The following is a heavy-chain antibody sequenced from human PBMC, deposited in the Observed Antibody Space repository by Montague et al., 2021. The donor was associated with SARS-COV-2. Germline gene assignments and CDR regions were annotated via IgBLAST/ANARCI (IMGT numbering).Heavy chain of an antibody. CDR2: IKQDGSEK. Sequence: SLRLSCAASGFTFSSYWMSWVRQAPGEGLEWVANIKQDGSEKYYVDSVKGRFTISRDNAKNSLYLQMNSLRAEDTAVYYCERDLYCSGGSCYSSGFVYWGQGTLVTVSS. CDR1: GFTFSSYW. CDR3: ERDLYCSGGSCYSSGFVY. J-gene: IGHJ4*02. D-gene: IGHD2-15*01. V-gene: IGHV3-7*01.